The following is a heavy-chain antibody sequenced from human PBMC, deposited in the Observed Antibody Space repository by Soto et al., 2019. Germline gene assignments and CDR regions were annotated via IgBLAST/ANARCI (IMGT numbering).Heavy chain of an antibody. V-gene: IGHV3-30*04. Sequence: QVQLVESGGGVVQPGRSLRLSCAASGFTFKNYALNWVRQAPGKGLEWVASITRDGYNKYYADSVKGRFTISRDNSKNTLSLQMTALRVEDSSVYYCTKSSGGSSSVGMDYWGPGTLVTVSS. CDR2: ITRDGYNK. CDR3: TKSSGGSSSVGMDY. D-gene: IGHD6-6*01. CDR1: GFTFKNYA. J-gene: IGHJ4*02.